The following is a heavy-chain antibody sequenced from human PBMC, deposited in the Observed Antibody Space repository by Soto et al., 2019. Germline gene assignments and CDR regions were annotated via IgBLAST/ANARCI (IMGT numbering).Heavy chain of an antibody. CDR2: ISAHKGNT. Sequence: QVHLVQSGAEVKKPGASVKVSCKGSGYAFTTYGITWVRQAPGQGLEWMGCISAHKGNTNYAQKLQGRVTVTRDTSTSTAYMELRSLRSDDTAVYYCARGRYGDYWGQGALVTVFS. CDR3: ARGRYGDY. V-gene: IGHV1-18*01. CDR1: GYAFTTYG. J-gene: IGHJ4*02. D-gene: IGHD1-1*01.